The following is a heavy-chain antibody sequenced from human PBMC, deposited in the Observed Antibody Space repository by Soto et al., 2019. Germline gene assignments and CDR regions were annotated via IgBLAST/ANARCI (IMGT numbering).Heavy chain of an antibody. D-gene: IGHD3-3*01. CDR3: ARPRYDFWSGYSPLDY. V-gene: IGHV1-18*01. CDR2: ISAYNGNT. Sequence: GASVKVSCKASGYTFTSYGISWVRQAPGQGLEWMGWISAYNGNTNYAQKLQGRVTMTTDTSTSTAYMELRSLRSDDTAVYYCARPRYDFWSGYSPLDYWGQGTLVTVS. CDR1: GYTFTSYG. J-gene: IGHJ4*02.